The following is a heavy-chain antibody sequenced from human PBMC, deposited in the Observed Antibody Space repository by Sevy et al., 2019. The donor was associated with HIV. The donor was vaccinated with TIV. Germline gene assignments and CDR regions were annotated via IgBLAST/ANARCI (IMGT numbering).Heavy chain of an antibody. CDR3: ARSSGYSYGDFDY. V-gene: IGHV4-59*01. J-gene: IGHJ4*02. CDR2: IYSSGSS. D-gene: IGHD5-18*01. CDR1: GGSISSNY. Sequence: SETLSLTCTVSGGSISSNYWSWIRQPPGKGLEWIGYIYSSGSSYNPSLKSRVSISMDTSKNQFSLKLNSVTAADKAVYYCARSSGYSYGDFDYWGQGTLVTVSS.